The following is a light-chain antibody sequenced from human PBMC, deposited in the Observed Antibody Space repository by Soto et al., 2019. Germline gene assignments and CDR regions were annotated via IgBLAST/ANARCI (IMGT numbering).Light chain of an antibody. V-gene: IGKV1-39*01. CDR1: QTIGNY. CDR2: TA. Sequence: DIQMTQSPSSLSASVGDRVIITCRASQTIGNYLNWYQQKPGEAPKLLIYTASFQSGVPSRFRGSGSGTDFTLTIGNLQPEDVATYYCQQTYSSWTFGQGTKVEIK. J-gene: IGKJ1*01. CDR3: QQTYSSWT.